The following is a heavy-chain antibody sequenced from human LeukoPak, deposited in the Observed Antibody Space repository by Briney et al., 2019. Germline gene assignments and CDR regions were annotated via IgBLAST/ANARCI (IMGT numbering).Heavy chain of an antibody. D-gene: IGHD3-10*01. CDR1: GYTFTSYY. Sequence: GASVKVSCKASGYTFTSYYMHWVRQAPGQGLEWMGIINPSGGSTSYAQKFQARVTITADESTSTAYMELSSLRSEDTAVYYCARVFPPINGYGSGSYSFLGSLDPWGQGTLVTVSS. J-gene: IGHJ5*02. V-gene: IGHV1-46*01. CDR2: INPSGGST. CDR3: ARVFPPINGYGSGSYSFLGSLDP.